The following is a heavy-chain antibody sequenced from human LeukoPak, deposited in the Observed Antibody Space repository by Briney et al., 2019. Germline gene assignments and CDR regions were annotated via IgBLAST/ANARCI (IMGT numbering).Heavy chain of an antibody. V-gene: IGHV3-30*02. J-gene: IGHJ1*01. CDR2: IRHDGSSK. CDR1: GFTFGSYA. Sequence: GGSLRLSCAASGFTFGSYAIHWVRQAPGKGLEWVAIIRHDGSSKYYAESVKGRFTISRDNAKNSLYLQMTSLRAEDTAVYYCASTEYYYDSSGYYFQHWGQGTLVTVSS. CDR3: ASTEYYYDSSGYYFQH. D-gene: IGHD3-22*01.